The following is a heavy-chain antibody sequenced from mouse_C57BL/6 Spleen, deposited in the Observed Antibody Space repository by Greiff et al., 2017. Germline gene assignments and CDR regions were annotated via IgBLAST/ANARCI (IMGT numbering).Heavy chain of an antibody. Sequence: EVKLEESGGGLVKPGGSLKLSCAASGFTFSSYAMSWVRQTPEKRLEWVATISDGGSYTYYPDNVKGRFTISRDNAKNNLYLQMSHLKSEDTAMYYCARDSGAYWGQGTTLTVSS. V-gene: IGHV5-4*03. CDR1: GFTFSSYA. J-gene: IGHJ2*01. CDR2: ISDGGSYT. CDR3: ARDSGAY. D-gene: IGHD4-1*01.